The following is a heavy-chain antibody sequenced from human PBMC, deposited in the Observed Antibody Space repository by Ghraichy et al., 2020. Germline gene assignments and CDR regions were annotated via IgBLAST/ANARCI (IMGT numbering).Heavy chain of an antibody. V-gene: IGHV3-21*01. D-gene: IGHD1/OR15-1a*01. CDR2: ITSSSSYT. Sequence: LSLTCAASGFSFSSYSMNWVRQAPGKGLEWVLSITSSSSYTYYADSVKGRFTISRDNAKNSLYLQMNSLRDEDTAMYYCARPVTGTTRTIKDWGQGTLVTVSS. CDR1: GFSFSSYS. CDR3: ARPVTGTTRTIKD. J-gene: IGHJ4*02.